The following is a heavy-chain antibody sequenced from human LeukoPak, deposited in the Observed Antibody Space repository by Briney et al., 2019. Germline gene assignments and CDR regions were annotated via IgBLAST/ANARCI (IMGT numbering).Heavy chain of an antibody. D-gene: IGHD3-16*01. Sequence: PGGSLRLSCAASGFTFSSYSMNWVRQSPGKGVEWLSFISGSGTFIYYADSVRGRFTISRDSARNSLYLQMNSLRDEDTAVYFCARDDGLGYWGQGTLVTVSS. V-gene: IGHV3-48*02. CDR1: GFTFSSYS. CDR3: ARDDGLGY. J-gene: IGHJ4*02. CDR2: ISGSGTFI.